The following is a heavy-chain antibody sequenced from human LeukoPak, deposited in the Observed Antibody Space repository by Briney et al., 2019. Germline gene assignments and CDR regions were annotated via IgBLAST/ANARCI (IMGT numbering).Heavy chain of an antibody. V-gene: IGHV1-2*02. Sequence: ASVKVSCKASGYTFTDFYLHWVRQAPGQGLEWMGWINPNSGNTNYAQKFQARVTMTRDTSINTAYMEPSGLKSDDTAVYFWARENPGVPFDYWGQGTLVTVSS. D-gene: IGHD3-3*01. CDR3: ARENPGVPFDY. J-gene: IGHJ4*02. CDR1: GYTFTDFY. CDR2: INPNSGNT.